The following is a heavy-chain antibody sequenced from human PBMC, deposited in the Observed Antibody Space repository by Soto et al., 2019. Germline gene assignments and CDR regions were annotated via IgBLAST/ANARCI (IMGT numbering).Heavy chain of an antibody. D-gene: IGHD6-19*01. V-gene: IGHV4-39*01. CDR1: GGSISSSSYY. Sequence: QLQLQESGPGLVKPSETLSLTCTVSGGSISSSSYYWGWIRQPPGKGLEWIGSIYYSGSTYYNPSLKSRVTISVDTSKNQYSLKLSSVTAADTAVYYFARHGGYSSGWYWGQGTLVTVSS. CDR2: IYYSGST. CDR3: ARHGGYSSGWY. J-gene: IGHJ4*02.